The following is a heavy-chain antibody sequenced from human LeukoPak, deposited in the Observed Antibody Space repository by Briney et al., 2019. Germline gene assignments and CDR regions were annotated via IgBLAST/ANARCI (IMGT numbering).Heavy chain of an antibody. D-gene: IGHD3-16*02. CDR1: GGSFSGYY. CDR2: INHSGST. Sequence: SETLSLTCAVYGGSFSGYYWSWIRQPPGKGLEWIGEINHSGSTNYNLSLKSRVTISVDTSKNQFSLKLSSVTAADTAVYYCARGPANDYVWGSYRWYWFDPWGQGTLVTVSS. J-gene: IGHJ5*02. V-gene: IGHV4-34*01. CDR3: ARGPANDYVWGSYRWYWFDP.